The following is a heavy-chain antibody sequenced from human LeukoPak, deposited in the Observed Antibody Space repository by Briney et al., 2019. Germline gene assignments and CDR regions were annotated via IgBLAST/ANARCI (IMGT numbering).Heavy chain of an antibody. CDR1: GFTFSNPG. V-gene: IGHV3-30*02. CDR3: ARTRGIVVVPAARFDY. D-gene: IGHD2-2*01. Sequence: PGGSLRLPCAASGFTFSNPGMHWVRPAPGKGLEWGAFLRYDGSNKYYADSVKGRFTISRDNSKNTLYLQMKSLRAEDTAVYYCARTRGIVVVPAARFDYWGQGTLVTVSS. CDR2: LRYDGSNK. J-gene: IGHJ4*02.